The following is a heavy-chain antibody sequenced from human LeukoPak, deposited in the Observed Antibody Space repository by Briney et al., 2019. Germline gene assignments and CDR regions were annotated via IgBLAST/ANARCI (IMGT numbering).Heavy chain of an antibody. CDR1: GFTFSSYS. CDR2: ISSSSSYI. D-gene: IGHD1-26*01. Sequence: PGGSLRLSCVASGFTFSSYSMNWVRQAPGEGLEWVSSISSSSSYIYYADSVKGRFTISRDNAKNSLYLQMNSLRAEDTAVYYCARDSGSYQNWFDPWGQGTLVTVSS. CDR3: ARDSGSYQNWFDP. J-gene: IGHJ5*02. V-gene: IGHV3-21*01.